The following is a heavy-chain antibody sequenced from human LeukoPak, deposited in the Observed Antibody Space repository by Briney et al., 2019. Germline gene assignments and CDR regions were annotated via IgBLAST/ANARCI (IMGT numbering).Heavy chain of an antibody. J-gene: IGHJ6*02. CDR3: ARAPYSSTYGMDV. V-gene: IGHV3-33*01. D-gene: IGHD6-13*01. CDR2: IWCDGSKK. Sequence: GGSLRLSCVASGFTFSIYGMHGVRQAPGKGLEWVSVIWCDGSKKCYVESVKGRFPVFRENAKNTLCMEKNSLRAEDTAVYYCARAPYSSTYGMDVWGQGTTVTVSS. CDR1: GFTFSIYG.